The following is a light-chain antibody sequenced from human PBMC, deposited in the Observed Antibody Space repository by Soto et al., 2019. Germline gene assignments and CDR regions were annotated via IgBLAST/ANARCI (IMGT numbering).Light chain of an antibody. CDR1: QSVSSY. J-gene: IGKJ3*01. CDR3: QQRSNWPPFT. Sequence: EIVLTQSPATLSLSPGERATLSCRASQSVSSYLAWYPQKPGQAPRLLIYDASNRATGIPARFSGSGSGTDFKLTISSLEPEDFAVYYCQQRSNWPPFTFGPWTKVDIK. V-gene: IGKV3-11*01. CDR2: DAS.